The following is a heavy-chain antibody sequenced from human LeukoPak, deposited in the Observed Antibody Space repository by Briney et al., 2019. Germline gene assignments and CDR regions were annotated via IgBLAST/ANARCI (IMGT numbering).Heavy chain of an antibody. D-gene: IGHD2-15*01. J-gene: IGHJ4*02. Sequence: AXXKVSCKASGYTFTGYYMHWVRQAPGQGLEWMGWINPNSGGTNYAQKFQGRVTMNRDSSMSTACMELSRLRSDDTAVYYCARGYCSGGSCYLIDYWGQGTLVTVSS. CDR3: ARGYCSGGSCYLIDY. V-gene: IGHV1-2*02. CDR2: INPNSGGT. CDR1: GYTFTGYY.